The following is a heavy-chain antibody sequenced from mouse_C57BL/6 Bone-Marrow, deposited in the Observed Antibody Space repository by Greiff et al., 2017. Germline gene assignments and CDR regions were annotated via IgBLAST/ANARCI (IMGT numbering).Heavy chain of an antibody. CDR2: IDPSDSYT. V-gene: IGHV1-69*01. Sequence: QVQLQQPGAELVMPGASVKLSCKASGYTFTSYWMHWVKQRPGQGLEWIGEIDPSDSYTNYNQKFKGKSTLTVDKSSSTAYMQLSSLPSEDSAVYYCARSVYDGYYSYCDYWGQGTTLTVSS. CDR1: GYTFTSYW. CDR3: ARSVYDGYYSYCDY. D-gene: IGHD2-3*01. J-gene: IGHJ2*01.